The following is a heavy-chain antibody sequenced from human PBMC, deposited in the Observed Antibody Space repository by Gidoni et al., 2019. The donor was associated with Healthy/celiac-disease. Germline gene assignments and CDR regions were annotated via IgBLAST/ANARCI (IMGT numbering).Heavy chain of an antibody. CDR1: GFTFSSYA. D-gene: IGHD3-22*01. J-gene: IGHJ4*02. CDR3: AKGGGVVGYYDSSGYPYYFDY. V-gene: IGHV3-23*01. Sequence: EVQLLESGGGLVQPGGSLRLSCAASGFTFSSYALSWVRQAPGKGLEWGSAISGSGGSTYYADSVKGRFTISRDNSKNTLYLQMNSLRAEDTAVYYCAKGGGVVGYYDSSGYPYYFDYWGQGTLVTVSS. CDR2: ISGSGGST.